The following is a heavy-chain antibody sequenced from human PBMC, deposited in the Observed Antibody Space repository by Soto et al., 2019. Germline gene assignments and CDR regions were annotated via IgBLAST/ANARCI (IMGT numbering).Heavy chain of an antibody. V-gene: IGHV3-30*18. CDR1: GFTFSSYG. J-gene: IGHJ3*02. D-gene: IGHD3-10*01. Sequence: GGSLRLSCAASGFTFSSYGMHWVRQAPGKGLEWVAVISYDGSNKYYADSVKGRFTISRDNSKNTLYLQMNSLRAEDTAVYYCAKDRSGSYWSAFDIWGQGTMVTVSS. CDR3: AKDRSGSYWSAFDI. CDR2: ISYDGSNK.